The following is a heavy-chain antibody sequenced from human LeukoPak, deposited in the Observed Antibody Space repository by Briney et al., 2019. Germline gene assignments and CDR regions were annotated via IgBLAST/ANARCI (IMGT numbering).Heavy chain of an antibody. Sequence: ASVTVSCKASGYTFTSYGISWVRQAPGQGLEWMGWISAYNGNTNYAQKLQGRVTMTTDTSTSTAYMELRSLRSDDTAVYYCAREDYGDYPFDYWGQGTLVTVSS. V-gene: IGHV1-18*01. J-gene: IGHJ4*02. CDR3: AREDYGDYPFDY. CDR1: GYTFTSYG. CDR2: ISAYNGNT. D-gene: IGHD4-17*01.